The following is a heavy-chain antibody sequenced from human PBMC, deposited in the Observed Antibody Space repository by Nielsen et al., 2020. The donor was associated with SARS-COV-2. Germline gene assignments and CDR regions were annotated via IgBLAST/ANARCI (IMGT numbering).Heavy chain of an antibody. Sequence: SQTLSLTCAASGFTFSSYAMHWIRQPPGKGLEWIGEINHSGSTNYNPSLKSRVTISVDTSKNQFSLKLSSVTAADTAVYYCARVGRRFGESPWGQGTLVTVSS. CDR2: INHSGST. D-gene: IGHD3-10*01. CDR3: ARVGRRFGESP. J-gene: IGHJ5*02. CDR1: GFTFSSYA. V-gene: IGHV4-34*01.